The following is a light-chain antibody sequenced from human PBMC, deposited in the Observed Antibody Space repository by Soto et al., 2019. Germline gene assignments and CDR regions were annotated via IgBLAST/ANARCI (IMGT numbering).Light chain of an antibody. Sequence: QSALTQPASVSGSPGQSITISCTGTSSDVGSYNLVSWYQQHPGKAPKLMIYEGSKRPSGISNRLSGSKSGNTASLTISGIQAEDEAEYYCCSYADSSRIYVFGSGTKLTVL. J-gene: IGLJ1*01. CDR2: EGS. CDR3: CSYADSSRIYV. V-gene: IGLV2-23*01. CDR1: SSDVGSYNL.